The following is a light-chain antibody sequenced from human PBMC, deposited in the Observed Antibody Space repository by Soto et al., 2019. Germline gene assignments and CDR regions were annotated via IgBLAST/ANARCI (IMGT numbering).Light chain of an antibody. CDR3: QQYNNWPPIT. J-gene: IGKJ5*01. V-gene: IGKV3-20*01. CDR2: GAS. CDR1: QSVSSSY. Sequence: IVLTQSPGTLSLSPGEGATLCCSASQSVSSSYLAWYQQKPGQAPRLLIYGASSRATGIPDRFSGSGSGTEFTLTISSLQSEDFAVYYCQQYNNWPPITFGQGTRLEIK.